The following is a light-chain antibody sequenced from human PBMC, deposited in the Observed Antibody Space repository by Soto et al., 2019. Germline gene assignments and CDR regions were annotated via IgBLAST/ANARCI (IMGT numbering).Light chain of an antibody. CDR1: SSDVGTYNL. Sequence: QSVLTQPASVSGCPGQSITISCTGTSSDVGTYNLVSWYQQHPGKAPKLMVYEGTKRPSGVSNRFSGSKSGNTASLTISGLQAEDEADYYCCSYVGSSTYVFGTGTKVTVL. CDR3: CSYVGSSTYV. V-gene: IGLV2-23*01. J-gene: IGLJ1*01. CDR2: EGT.